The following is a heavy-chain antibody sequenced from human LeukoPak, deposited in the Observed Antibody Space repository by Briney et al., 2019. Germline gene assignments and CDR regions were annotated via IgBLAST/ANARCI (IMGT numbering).Heavy chain of an antibody. Sequence: SETLSLTCAVYGGSFSGYYWCWIRQPPGKGLEWIGEINHSGSTNYNPSLKSRVTISVDTSKNQFSLKLSSVTAADTAVYYCARHSYDYVWGSYRYSGTSGYFDYWGQGTLVTVSS. CDR2: INHSGST. D-gene: IGHD3-16*02. CDR3: ARHSYDYVWGSYRYSGTSGYFDY. CDR1: GGSFSGYY. V-gene: IGHV4-34*01. J-gene: IGHJ4*02.